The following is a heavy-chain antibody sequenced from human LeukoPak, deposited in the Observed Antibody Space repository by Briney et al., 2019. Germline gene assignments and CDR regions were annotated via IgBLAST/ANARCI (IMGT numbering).Heavy chain of an antibody. CDR2: INHSGST. V-gene: IGHV4-34*01. D-gene: IGHD3-22*01. CDR1: GGSFSGYY. J-gene: IGHJ3*02. Sequence: PSETLSLTCAVYGGSFSGYYWSWIRQPPGKGLEWIGEINHSGSTNYNPSLKSRVTISVDRSKNQFSLKLSSVTAADTAVYYCARVDSSGYYAFDIWGQGTMVTVSS. CDR3: ARVDSSGYYAFDI.